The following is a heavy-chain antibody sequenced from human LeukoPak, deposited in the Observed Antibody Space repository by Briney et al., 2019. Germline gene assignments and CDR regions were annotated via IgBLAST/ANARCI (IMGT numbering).Heavy chain of an antibody. J-gene: IGHJ5*01. V-gene: IGHV3-48*01. CDR1: GFTSSIYN. CDR2: ISSSGSNI. CDR3: ATDLRYYDSSGPVNFAS. D-gene: IGHD3-22*01. Sequence: GRSLKLSCAASGFTSSIYNMNWVRQAPGKGLEWISYISSSGSNIYYADSVKGRFSISRDNAKNSLYLQMNSLRAEDTAVYYRATDLRYYDSSGPVNFASWGQGTLVTVSS.